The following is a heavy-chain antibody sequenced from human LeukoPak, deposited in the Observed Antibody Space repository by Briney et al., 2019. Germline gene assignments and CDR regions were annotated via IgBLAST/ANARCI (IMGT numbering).Heavy chain of an antibody. J-gene: IGHJ4*02. Sequence: SETLSLTCTVSGGSISSYYWSWIRQPPGKGLEWIGYIYTSGSTNYNPSLKSRVTISVDTSKNQFSLKLSSVTAADTAVYYCAREDVVVPAAIGYWGQGTLVTVSS. D-gene: IGHD2-2*01. CDR2: IYTSGST. CDR3: AREDVVVPAAIGY. CDR1: GGSISSYY. V-gene: IGHV4-4*08.